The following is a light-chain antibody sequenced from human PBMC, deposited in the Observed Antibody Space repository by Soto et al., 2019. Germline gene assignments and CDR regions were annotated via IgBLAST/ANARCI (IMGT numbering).Light chain of an antibody. CDR3: QQYDNWPPT. Sequence: MTQSPATLSVSPGERATLSCRASQSIGSKLAWYQQKPGQAPRLLFYGASNRATGIPVRFGASGSGTEFTLTVSSLQSEDFAVYSCQQYDNWPPTFGGGTKVEIK. J-gene: IGKJ4*01. V-gene: IGKV3-15*01. CDR2: GAS. CDR1: QSIGSK.